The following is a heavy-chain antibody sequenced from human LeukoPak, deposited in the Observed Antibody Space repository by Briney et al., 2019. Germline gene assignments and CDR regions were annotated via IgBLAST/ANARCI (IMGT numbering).Heavy chain of an antibody. CDR3: ARFTYTTRPTDV. D-gene: IGHD3-16*01. CDR2: IYSSGST. J-gene: IGHJ6*04. CDR1: GGSISGYY. V-gene: IGHV4-4*09. Sequence: SETLSLTCSVSGGSISGYYWSWIRQPPGQTLEWIGYIYSSGSTNYNPSLQSRVTMSVDTSMNQFSLRLSSVTAADTAVYYCARFTYTTRPTDVWGKGTTVTVSS.